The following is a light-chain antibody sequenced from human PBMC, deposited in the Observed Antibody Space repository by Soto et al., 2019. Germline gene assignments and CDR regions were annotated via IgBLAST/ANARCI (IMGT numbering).Light chain of an antibody. CDR1: SSDIGTYNY. J-gene: IGLJ1*01. Sequence: QSVLTQPPSASGSLGQSVTISCTGSSSDIGTYNYVSWYQQFPGKAPKLMIYEVTKRPSGVPDRFSGSKSGNTASLTISGLQAEDEADYYCSSYTAGGTIFGTGTKLTVL. CDR2: EVT. V-gene: IGLV2-8*01. CDR3: SSYTAGGTI.